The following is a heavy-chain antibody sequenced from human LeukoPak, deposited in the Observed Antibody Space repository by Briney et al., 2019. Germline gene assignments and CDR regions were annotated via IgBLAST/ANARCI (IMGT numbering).Heavy chain of an antibody. Sequence: SGRSLRLSCAASGFTFSSYGMHWVRQAPGKGLEWVAVISYDGSNKYYADSVKGRFTISRDNSKNTLYLQMNSLRAEDTAVYYCAKDRKSGYSYGKFDYWGQGTLVTVSS. V-gene: IGHV3-30*18. CDR1: GFTFSSYG. D-gene: IGHD5-18*01. J-gene: IGHJ4*02. CDR2: ISYDGSNK. CDR3: AKDRKSGYSYGKFDY.